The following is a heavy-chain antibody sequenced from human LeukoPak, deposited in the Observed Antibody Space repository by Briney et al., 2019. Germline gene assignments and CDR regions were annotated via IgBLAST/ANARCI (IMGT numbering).Heavy chain of an antibody. CDR3: ASIAVAGTGLRTDY. CDR1: GGTFSSYA. Sequence: GASVKVSCKASGGTFSSYAISWVRQAPGQGLEWMGRIIPILGIANYAQKFQGRVTITADKSTSTAYMELSSLRSEDTAVYYCASIAVAGTGLRTDYWGQGTLVTVSS. D-gene: IGHD6-19*01. CDR2: IIPILGIA. J-gene: IGHJ4*02. V-gene: IGHV1-69*04.